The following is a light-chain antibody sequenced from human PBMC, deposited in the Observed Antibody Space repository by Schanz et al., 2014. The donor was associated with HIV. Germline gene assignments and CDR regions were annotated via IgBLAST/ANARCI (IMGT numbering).Light chain of an antibody. CDR2: DVT. CDR1: SNDIGRYNL. V-gene: IGLV2-23*02. CDR3: CSYAGRYTFYV. Sequence: QSALTQPASVSGSPGQSIIISCTGTSNDIGRYNLISWYQQHPGKAPKLMIYDVTNRPSGVSSRFSGSKSGNTASLTISGLQAEDEGDYYCCSYAGRYTFYVFGTGTKLTVL. J-gene: IGLJ1*01.